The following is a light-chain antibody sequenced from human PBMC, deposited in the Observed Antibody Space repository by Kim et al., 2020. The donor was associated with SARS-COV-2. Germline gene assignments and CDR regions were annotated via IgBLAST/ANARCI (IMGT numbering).Light chain of an antibody. CDR1: QSVKNNY. J-gene: IGKJ1*01. V-gene: IGKV3-20*01. CDR3: QQYGRSPRT. Sequence: IVLTQSPGTLSLSPGESATLSCRASQSVKNNYLAWYQHKPGQAPRLLIYGASNRATGVPDRVSGSAFGTDFTLTISRLEPEDFAVYYCQQYGRSPRTFGQGTKVDIK. CDR2: GAS.